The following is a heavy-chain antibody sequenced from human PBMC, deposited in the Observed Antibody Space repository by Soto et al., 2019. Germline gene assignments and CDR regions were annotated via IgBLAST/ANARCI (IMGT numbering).Heavy chain of an antibody. CDR1: GVTFSSYA. D-gene: IGHD3-10*01. Sequence: QVQLVQSGAEVTKPRSSVKGSFKASGVTFSSYAIIWVRHAPGPGLAWMGGIIPSFGTANYAQKFQGSVTITADEATSKDYLVLSRRRSKAAAVDYCSRAGGSGNYRYYAMDVWGQGTPVTVSS. V-gene: IGHV1-69*12. CDR2: IIPSFGTA. CDR3: SRAGGSGNYRYYAMDV. J-gene: IGHJ6*02.